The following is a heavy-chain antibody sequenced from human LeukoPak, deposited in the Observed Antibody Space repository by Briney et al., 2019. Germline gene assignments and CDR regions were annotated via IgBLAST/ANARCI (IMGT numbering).Heavy chain of an antibody. J-gene: IGHJ5*02. CDR3: AKDPYSSSWYWFDP. V-gene: IGHV3-23*01. CDR1: GFTFSSYA. Sequence: PGGSLGLSCAASGFTFSSYAMSWVRQAPGRGLEWVSAISGSGGSTYYADSVKGRFTISRDNSKNTLYLQMNSLRAEDTAVYYCAKDPYSSSWYWFDPWGQGTLVTVSS. D-gene: IGHD6-13*01. CDR2: ISGSGGST.